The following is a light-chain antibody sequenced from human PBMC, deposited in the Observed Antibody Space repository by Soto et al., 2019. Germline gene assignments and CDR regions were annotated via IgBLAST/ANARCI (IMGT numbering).Light chain of an antibody. CDR3: SSYADNNNDV. V-gene: IGLV2-8*01. CDR1: SSDVGGYNY. Sequence: QSALTQPPSASGSPGQSVAISCTGTSSDVGGYNYVSWYQQYPGKAPKVMIYEVSKRPSGVPDRFSGSKSGNTASLTVSGLQAENEADYYCSSYADNNNDVFGTGTQLNVL. CDR2: EVS. J-gene: IGLJ1*01.